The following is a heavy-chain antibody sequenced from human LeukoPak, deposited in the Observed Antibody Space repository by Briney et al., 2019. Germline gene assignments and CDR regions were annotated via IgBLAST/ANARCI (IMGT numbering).Heavy chain of an antibody. J-gene: IGHJ6*02. CDR3: ARDPGSGLSGDYYGMDV. CDR2: NIPIFGTA. CDR1: GYTFSSYA. D-gene: IGHD6-19*01. V-gene: IGHV1-69*05. Sequence: SVKVSCKASGYTFSSYAISWVRQAPGQGLEWMGGNIPIFGTANYAQKFQGRVTITTDESTSTAYMELSSLRSEDTAVYYCARDPGSGLSGDYYGMDVWGQGTTVTVSS.